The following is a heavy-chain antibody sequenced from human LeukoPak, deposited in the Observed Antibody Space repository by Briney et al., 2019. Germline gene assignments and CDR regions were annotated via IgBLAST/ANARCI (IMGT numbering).Heavy chain of an antibody. D-gene: IGHD2-15*01. CDR1: GFTFSSYA. V-gene: IGHV3-23*01. J-gene: IGHJ4*02. CDR3: AKDICSGGSCYSPLGFDY. Sequence: GGSLRLSCAASGFTFSSYAMSWVRQAPGKGLEWVSAISGSGGSTYYADSVKGRFTISRDNSKNTLYLQMNSLRAEDTAVYYCAKDICSGGSCYSPLGFDYWGQGTLVTVSS. CDR2: ISGSGGST.